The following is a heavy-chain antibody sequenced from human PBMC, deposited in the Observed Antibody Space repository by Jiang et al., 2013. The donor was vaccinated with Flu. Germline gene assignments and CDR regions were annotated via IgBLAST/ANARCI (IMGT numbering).Heavy chain of an antibody. V-gene: IGHV4-34*01. D-gene: IGHD3-3*01. CDR2: SNHGGGT. CDR1: GGSFSGYY. Sequence: LLKPSETLSLTCAVYGGSFSGYYWSWIRQPPGKGPWSGLGKSNHGGGTNYNPSLKSRVTISVDTSKNQFSLRLSSVTAVDTAVYYCARRIHGLWGGYKSYNRYGMDVWGQGTTVTVSS. J-gene: IGHJ6*02. CDR3: ARRIHGLWGGYKSYNRYGMDV.